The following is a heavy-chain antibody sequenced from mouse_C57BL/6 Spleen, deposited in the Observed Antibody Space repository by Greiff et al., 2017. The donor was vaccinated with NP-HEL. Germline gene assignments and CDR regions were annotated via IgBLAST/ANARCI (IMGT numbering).Heavy chain of an antibody. D-gene: IGHD3-3*01. J-gene: IGHJ4*01. Sequence: VQLQQSGPVLVKPGASVKMSCKASGYTFTDYYMNWVKQSHGKSLEWIGVINPYNGGTSYNQKFKGKATLTVDKSSSTAYMELNSLTSEDSAVYYCARGTDYAMDYWGQGTSVTVSS. CDR2: INPYNGGT. V-gene: IGHV1-19*01. CDR3: ARGTDYAMDY. CDR1: GYTFTDYY.